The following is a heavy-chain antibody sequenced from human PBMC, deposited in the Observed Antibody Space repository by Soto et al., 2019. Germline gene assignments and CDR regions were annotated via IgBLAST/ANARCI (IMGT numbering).Heavy chain of an antibody. CDR3: AREDSIIIPAVSDF. CDR2: ISKSDYT. V-gene: IGHV3-21*01. CDR1: GFAFNNYG. J-gene: IGHJ4*02. D-gene: IGHD2-2*01. Sequence: GGSLRLSCTVSGFAFNNYGINWVRQAPGKGLEWVSSISKSDYTYYSDSVKGRFAISRDNAKSSVSLQMNTLRVEDTAVYYCAREDSIIIPAVSDFWGQGPLVTV.